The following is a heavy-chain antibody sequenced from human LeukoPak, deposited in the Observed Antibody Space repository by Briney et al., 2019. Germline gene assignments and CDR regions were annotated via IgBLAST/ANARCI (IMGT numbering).Heavy chain of an antibody. D-gene: IGHD2-15*01. CDR1: GFTFSSYE. J-gene: IGHJ3*01. CDR3: ARDVTVAGSPIAL. CDR2: ISSSGSTI. V-gene: IGHV3-48*03. Sequence: PGGSLRLSCAASGFTFSSYEMNWVRQAPGKGLEWVSYISSSGSTIYYADSVKGRFTISRDNAKNSLYLQMNSLRAEDTAVYYCARDVTVAGSPIALWGQGTMVTVSS.